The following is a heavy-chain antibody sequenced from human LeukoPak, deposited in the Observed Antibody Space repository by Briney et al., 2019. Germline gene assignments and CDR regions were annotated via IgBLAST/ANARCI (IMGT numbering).Heavy chain of an antibody. CDR2: IYSGGST. CDR1: GFTVSSNY. CDR3: ARAAMVRGVAIIDY. D-gene: IGHD3-10*01. J-gene: IGHJ4*02. V-gene: IGHV3-53*01. Sequence: GGSLRLSCAASGFTVSSNYMSWVRQAPGKGLEWVSVIYSGGSTYYADSVKGRFTISRDNSKNTLYLQMNSLRAEDTAVYYCARAAMVRGVAIIDYWGQGTLVTVSS.